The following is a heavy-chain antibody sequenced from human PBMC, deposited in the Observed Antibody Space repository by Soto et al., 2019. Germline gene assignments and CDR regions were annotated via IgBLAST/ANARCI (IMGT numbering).Heavy chain of an antibody. CDR2: INAGNGNT. CDR1: GYTFTSYA. CDR3: ARETNWNYVDLGY. D-gene: IGHD1-7*01. V-gene: IGHV1-3*01. Sequence: GASVKVSCKASGYTFTSYAMHWVRQAPGQRLEWMGWINAGNGNTKYSQKFQGRVTITRDTSASTAYMELSSLRSEDTAVYYCARETNWNYVDLGYWGQGTLVTVSS. J-gene: IGHJ4*02.